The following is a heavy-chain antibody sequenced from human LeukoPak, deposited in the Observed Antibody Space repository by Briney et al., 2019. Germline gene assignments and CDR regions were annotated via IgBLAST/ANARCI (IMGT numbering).Heavy chain of an antibody. CDR2: IIPIFGTA. V-gene: IGHV1-69*06. D-gene: IGHD6-13*01. J-gene: IGHJ1*01. Sequence: SVKVSCKASGGTFSSYAISWVRQAPGQGLEWMGGIIPIFGTANYAQKFQGRVTITADKSTSTAYMALSSLRSEDTAVYYCARDSGEGKEQQLVLKHWGQGTLVTVSS. CDR3: ARDSGEGKEQQLVLKH. CDR1: GGTFSSYA.